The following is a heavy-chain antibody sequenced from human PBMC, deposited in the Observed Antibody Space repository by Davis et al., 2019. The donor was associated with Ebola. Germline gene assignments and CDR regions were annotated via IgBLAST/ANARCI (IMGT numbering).Heavy chain of an antibody. J-gene: IGHJ6*02. CDR3: ARGGAAGGYYYGMDV. D-gene: IGHD6-13*01. CDR1: GYTFTGYY. CDR2: INPNSGGT. Sequence: ASVKVSCKASGYTFTGYYMHWVRQAPGQGLEWMGWINPNSGGTNYAQKFQGWVTMTRDTSISPAYMELSRLRSDDTAVYYCARGGAAGGYYYGMDVWGQGTTVTVSS. V-gene: IGHV1-2*04.